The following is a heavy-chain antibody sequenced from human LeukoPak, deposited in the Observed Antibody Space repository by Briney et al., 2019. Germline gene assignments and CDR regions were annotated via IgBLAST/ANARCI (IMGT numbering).Heavy chain of an antibody. J-gene: IGHJ4*02. D-gene: IGHD1-26*01. CDR3: ARHPSASYYYFDY. CDR2: ICPGDSDT. V-gene: IGHV5-51*01. CDR1: GYSLTSYW. Sequence: GESLKISCKGSGYSLTSYWIGWVRQMPGKGLEWMGIICPGDSDTRYSPSFQGQVTISADKSTSTAYLQWSSLKASDTAMYYCARHPSASYYYFDYWGQGTLVTVSS.